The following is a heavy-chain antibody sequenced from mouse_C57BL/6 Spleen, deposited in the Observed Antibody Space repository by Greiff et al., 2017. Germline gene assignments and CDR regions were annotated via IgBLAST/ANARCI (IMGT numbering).Heavy chain of an antibody. Sequence: QVQLQQPGAELVRPGSSVKLTCKASGYTFTSYWMHWVKQRPIQGLEWIGNIDPSDSETHYNQKFKDKATLTVDNSSSRAYMQLSSQTSEDSEIYYCAREGTEYYAMDYWGQGTSVTVSS. J-gene: IGHJ4*01. D-gene: IGHD4-1*01. CDR2: IDPSDSET. V-gene: IGHV1-52*01. CDR1: GYTFTSYW. CDR3: AREGTEYYAMDY.